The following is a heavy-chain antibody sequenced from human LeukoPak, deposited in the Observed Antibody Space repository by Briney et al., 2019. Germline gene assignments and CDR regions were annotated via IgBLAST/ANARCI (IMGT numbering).Heavy chain of an antibody. CDR2: INPNSGGT. V-gene: IGHV1-2*02. CDR1: GYTFTGYY. J-gene: IGHJ3*02. D-gene: IGHD4-17*01. Sequence: ASVKVSCKASGYTFTGYYMHWVRQAPGQGLEWMGWINPNSGGTSYAQKFQGRVTMTRDTSISTAYMELSRLRSDDTAVYYCANLYGVNAFDIWGQGTMVTVSS. CDR3: ANLYGVNAFDI.